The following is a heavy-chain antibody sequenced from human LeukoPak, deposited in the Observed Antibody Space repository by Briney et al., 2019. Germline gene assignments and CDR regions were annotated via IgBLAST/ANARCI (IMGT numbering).Heavy chain of an antibody. Sequence: ASVKVSCKASGYTFTGYYIHWVRQAPGQGLEWMGWINPNSGGTNYAQKFQGRVTMTRDTSISTAYMELSRLRSDDTAVYYCARDHIVVVPAAIDYYYYGMDVWGQGTTVTVSS. D-gene: IGHD2-2*01. J-gene: IGHJ6*02. CDR2: INPNSGGT. V-gene: IGHV1-2*02. CDR3: ARDHIVVVPAAIDYYYYGMDV. CDR1: GYTFTGYY.